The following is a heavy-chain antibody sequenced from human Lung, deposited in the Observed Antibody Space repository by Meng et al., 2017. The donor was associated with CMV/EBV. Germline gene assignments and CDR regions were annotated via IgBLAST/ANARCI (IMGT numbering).Heavy chain of an antibody. CDR1: GFTFGSYA. V-gene: IGHV3-23*01. D-gene: IGHD2-21*01. J-gene: IGHJ4*02. Sequence: GGSLRLXXAASGFTFGSYAMTWVRQAPGKGLQWVSSISGNGYSTYYADSVKGRFTISRDNSNNTLFLQMNSLRADDTAVYYCAKDRHTSSAPYYFDSWGQGAXVTVYS. CDR3: AKDRHTSSAPYYFDS. CDR2: ISGNGYST.